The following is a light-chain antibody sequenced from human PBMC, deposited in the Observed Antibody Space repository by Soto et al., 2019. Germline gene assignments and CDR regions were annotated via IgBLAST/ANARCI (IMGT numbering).Light chain of an antibody. J-gene: IGKJ4*01. V-gene: IGKV1-27*01. CDR2: AAS. CDR1: QDIDNY. Sequence: IQLTQSPSSLSASVGESVTITCRASQDIDNYLNWYQHRPGEAPKLLIYAASYLQSGVPSRFSGSGSGTDFTLTISSLQPEDVATYYCQKYNSAPLTFGGGTKVDIK. CDR3: QKYNSAPLT.